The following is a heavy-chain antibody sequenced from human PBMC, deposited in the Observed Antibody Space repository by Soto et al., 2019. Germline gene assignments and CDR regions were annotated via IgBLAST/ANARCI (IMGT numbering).Heavy chain of an antibody. Sequence: EVQLVESGGGLVKPGGSLRLSCAASGFTFSSYSINWVRQAPGKGLEWVSSISSSSDYIFYADSVKGRFTISRDNAKNSAYVHMNSLRAEDTAVYYCAHSPTGDAFDMWGRGTMVTVS. D-gene: IGHD4-4*01. CDR2: ISSSSDYI. V-gene: IGHV3-21*01. CDR1: GFTFSSYS. J-gene: IGHJ3*02. CDR3: AHSPTGDAFDM.